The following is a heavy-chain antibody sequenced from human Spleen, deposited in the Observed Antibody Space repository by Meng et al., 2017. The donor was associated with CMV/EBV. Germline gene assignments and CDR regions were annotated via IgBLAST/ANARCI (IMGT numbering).Heavy chain of an antibody. D-gene: IGHD2-2*01. V-gene: IGHV3-23*01. CDR3: AKHQAHRVPAANDLVF. J-gene: IGHJ4*02. CDR1: GFTFSDYP. Sequence: GGSLRLSCGGSGFTFSDYPMSWVRQAPGKGLEWVSGISDSGGSTYYTPSVRGRFAISRDNANNTLFLQMNSLRAEDTAVYYCAKHQAHRVPAANDLVFWGQGTLVTVSS. CDR2: ISDSGGST.